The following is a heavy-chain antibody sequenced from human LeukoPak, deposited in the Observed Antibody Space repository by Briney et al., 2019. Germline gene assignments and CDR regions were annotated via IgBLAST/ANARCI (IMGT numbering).Heavy chain of an antibody. CDR1: GFTFSTYS. D-gene: IGHD1-1*01. CDR2: ISADGRIQ. CDR3: AKDFVQNGLQ. Sequence: GGSLRLSCAVSGFTFSTYSIHWVRQAPGKGLEWVTVISADGRIQYYSDSVKGRFTISRDNSLNTLHLQMNSLRAEDTAVYYCAKDFVQNGLQWGQGTLVTVSS. J-gene: IGHJ4*02. V-gene: IGHV3-30*18.